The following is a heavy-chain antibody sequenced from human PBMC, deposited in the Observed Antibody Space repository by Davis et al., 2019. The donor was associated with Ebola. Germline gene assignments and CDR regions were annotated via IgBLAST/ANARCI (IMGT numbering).Heavy chain of an antibody. Sequence: PSETLSLTCTVSGGSVSGGGNHWTWIRQHPGKGLEWIGYISYSGSTYYNPSLKSRGIISLDTSKNQFSLDLSSVTAADTAVYYCAGGATVAYFDSWGQGTLVTVSS. J-gene: IGHJ4*02. D-gene: IGHD4-23*01. CDR3: AGGATVAYFDS. V-gene: IGHV4-31*03. CDR1: GGSVSGGGNH. CDR2: ISYSGST.